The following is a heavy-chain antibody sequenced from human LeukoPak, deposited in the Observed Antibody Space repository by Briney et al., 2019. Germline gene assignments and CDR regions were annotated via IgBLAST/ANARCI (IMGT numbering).Heavy chain of an antibody. Sequence: DSVKGRFTISRDESKNTLCLQLDSLRAEDTAVYYCAKMAYYDILTGYSPFGYWGQGTLVTVSS. V-gene: IGHV3-33*03. J-gene: IGHJ4*02. CDR3: AKMAYYDILTGYSPFGY. D-gene: IGHD3-9*01.